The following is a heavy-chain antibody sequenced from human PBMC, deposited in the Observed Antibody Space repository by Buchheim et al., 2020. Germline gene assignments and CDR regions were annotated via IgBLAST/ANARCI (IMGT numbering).Heavy chain of an antibody. CDR2: IKSKTDGGTT. V-gene: IGHV3-15*01. CDR3: ATAPGFYDSAPVDF. D-gene: IGHD3-22*01. CDR1: GFTFSSAW. J-gene: IGHJ4*02. Sequence: EVQLVESGGGLVNPGGSLRLSCAVSGFTFSSAWMSWVRQSPGKGLEWVGLIKSKTDGGTTDYAAPVKGRFTIARDDSENTLYLQMSNLKTEDTAVYYCATAPGFYDSAPVDFWGQGT.